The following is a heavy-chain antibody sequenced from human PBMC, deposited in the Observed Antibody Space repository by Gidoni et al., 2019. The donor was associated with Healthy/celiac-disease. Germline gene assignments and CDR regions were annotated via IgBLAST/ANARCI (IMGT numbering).Heavy chain of an antibody. J-gene: IGHJ6*02. CDR3: AKEGGDLDYYYGMDV. Sequence: EVQLVESGGGLVQPGRSLRLSCAASGFTFDDYAMHWVRQAPGKGLEWVSGISCNSGSIGYADSVQGRFTISRDNAKNSLYLQMNSLRAEDTALYYCAKEGGDLDYYYGMDVWGQGTTVTCSS. CDR2: ISCNSGSI. D-gene: IGHD4-17*01. CDR1: GFTFDDYA. V-gene: IGHV3-9*01.